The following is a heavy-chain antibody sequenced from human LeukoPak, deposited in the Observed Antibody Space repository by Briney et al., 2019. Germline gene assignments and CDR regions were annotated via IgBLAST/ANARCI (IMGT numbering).Heavy chain of an antibody. CDR2: INPNSGGT. CDR3: ARAGGRSWFDP. J-gene: IGHJ5*02. Sequence: ASVKVSCKASGYTFIGYYMHWVRQAPGQGLEWMGSINPNSGGTNYAQKFQGRVTMTTDTSMSTAYMELSRLTSDDTAVYYCARAGGRSWFDPWGQGTLVTVSS. CDR1: GYTFIGYY. V-gene: IGHV1-2*02.